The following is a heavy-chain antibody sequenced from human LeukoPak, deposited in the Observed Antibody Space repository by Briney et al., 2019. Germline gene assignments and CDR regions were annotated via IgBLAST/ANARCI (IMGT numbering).Heavy chain of an antibody. CDR2: IFNSGTST. CDR1: GFTFSAYA. D-gene: IGHD4-17*01. V-gene: IGHV3-23*01. Sequence: GGSLRLSCAASGFTFSAYAMTWVRQAPGKWLEWVSVIFNSGTSTYYADSVKGRFTISRDNSKNTLHLQMSSLRAEDTAVYYCAKDMYGDFGGVDYWGQGTLVTVSS. J-gene: IGHJ4*02. CDR3: AKDMYGDFGGVDY.